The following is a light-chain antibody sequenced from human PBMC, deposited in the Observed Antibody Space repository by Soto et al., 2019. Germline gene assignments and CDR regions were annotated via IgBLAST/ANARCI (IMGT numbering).Light chain of an antibody. Sequence: QSALTQPRSVSGSPGQSVTISCTGTNIDIGGYNYVSWYQQHPGKAPKVMIYDVSRRPSGVLDRFSGSKSGNTASLTISGLQAEDEADYYCCSYAGTYNFWVFGGGTQLTVL. CDR2: DVS. J-gene: IGLJ3*02. V-gene: IGLV2-11*01. CDR1: NIDIGGYNY. CDR3: CSYAGTYNFWV.